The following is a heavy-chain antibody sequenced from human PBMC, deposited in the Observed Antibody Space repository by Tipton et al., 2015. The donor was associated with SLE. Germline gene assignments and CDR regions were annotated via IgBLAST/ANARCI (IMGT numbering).Heavy chain of an antibody. CDR3: AKDLEAYSSGWYRDY. D-gene: IGHD6-19*01. CDR1: GGSISSGGYY. J-gene: IGHJ4*02. V-gene: IGHV3-23*01. CDR2: ISGSGGST. Sequence: LSLTCTVSGGSISSGGYYWSWIRQHPGKGLEWVSAISGSGGSTYYADSVKGRFTISRDNSKNTLYLQMNSLRAEDTAVYYCAKDLEAYSSGWYRDYWGQGTLVTVSS.